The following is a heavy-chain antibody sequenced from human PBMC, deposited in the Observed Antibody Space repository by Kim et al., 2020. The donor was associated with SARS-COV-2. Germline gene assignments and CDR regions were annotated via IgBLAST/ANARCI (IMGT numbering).Heavy chain of an antibody. CDR2: T. CDR3: ARIAAAGAFDI. D-gene: IGHD6-13*01. J-gene: IGHJ3*02. V-gene: IGHV3-53*01. Sequence: TYYADSVKGRFTISRDNSKNTLYLQMNSLRAEDTAVYYCARIAAAGAFDIWGQGTMVTVSS.